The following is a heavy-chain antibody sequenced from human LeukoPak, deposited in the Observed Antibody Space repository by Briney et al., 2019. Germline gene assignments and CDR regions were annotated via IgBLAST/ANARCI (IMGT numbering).Heavy chain of an antibody. D-gene: IGHD4-17*01. CDR1: GFTFSHFW. Sequence: GGSLRLSCVASGFTFSHFWMSWVRQAPGKGLEWLAFINLDGSQKYYLDSVKGRFTISRDNSKNTLYLQMNSLRAEDTAIYYCAKDSSTTVTTKGGPRRSFDYWGLGTLVTVSS. J-gene: IGHJ4*02. CDR3: AKDSSTTVTTKGGPRRSFDY. CDR2: INLDGSQK. V-gene: IGHV3-7*03.